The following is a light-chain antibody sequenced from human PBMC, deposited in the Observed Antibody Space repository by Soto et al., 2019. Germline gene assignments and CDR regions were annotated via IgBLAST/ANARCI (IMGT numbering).Light chain of an antibody. CDR3: SSYTSSSTNWV. J-gene: IGLJ3*02. CDR1: SSDVGGYNY. V-gene: IGLV2-14*01. Sequence: QSVLTQPASVSGSPGQSITSSCTGTSSDVGGYNYVSWYQQHPGKAPKLMIYEVSNRPSGVSNRFSGSKSGNTASLTISGLQAEDEADYYCSSYTSSSTNWVFGGGTKLTVL. CDR2: EVS.